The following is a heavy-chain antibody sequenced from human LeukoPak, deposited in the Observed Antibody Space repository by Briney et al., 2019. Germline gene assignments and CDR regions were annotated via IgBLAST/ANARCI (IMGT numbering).Heavy chain of an antibody. Sequence: GGSLRLSCAASGFTFGSHWMHWVRQAPGKGLVWVTRISSDGSSTSYADPVKGRFTISRDNAKNTLYLQMNSLRAEDTAVYYCARIYCSGTSCYAYFDYWGQGTLVTVSS. D-gene: IGHD2-2*01. J-gene: IGHJ4*02. CDR3: ARIYCSGTSCYAYFDY. V-gene: IGHV3-74*01. CDR1: GFTFGSHW. CDR2: ISSDGSST.